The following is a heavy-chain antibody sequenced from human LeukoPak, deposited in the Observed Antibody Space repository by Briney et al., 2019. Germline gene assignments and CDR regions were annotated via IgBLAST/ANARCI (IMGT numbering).Heavy chain of an antibody. J-gene: IGHJ4*02. CDR3: AKLHSSSWYRN. CDR1: GFTFSSYA. Sequence: GRSLRLSCAASGFTFSSYAMSWVRQAPGKGLEWVSAISGSGGSTYYADSVKGRFTISRDNSKNTLYLQMNSLRAEDTAVYYCAKLHSSSWYRNWGQGTLVTVSS. D-gene: IGHD6-13*01. CDR2: ISGSGGST. V-gene: IGHV3-23*01.